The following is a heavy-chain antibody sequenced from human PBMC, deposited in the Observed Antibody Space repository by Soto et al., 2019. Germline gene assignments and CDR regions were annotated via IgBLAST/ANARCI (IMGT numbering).Heavy chain of an antibody. V-gene: IGHV4-34*01. CDR2: INHSGST. CDR1: GGSFSGYY. D-gene: IGHD6-13*01. Sequence: PSETLSLTCAVYGGSFSGYYWSWIRQPPGKGLEWIGEINHSGSTNYNPSLKSRVTISVDTSKNQFSLKLSSVTAADTAVYYCARGSSSWSLEFDYWGQGTLVTVSS. CDR3: ARGSSSWSLEFDY. J-gene: IGHJ4*02.